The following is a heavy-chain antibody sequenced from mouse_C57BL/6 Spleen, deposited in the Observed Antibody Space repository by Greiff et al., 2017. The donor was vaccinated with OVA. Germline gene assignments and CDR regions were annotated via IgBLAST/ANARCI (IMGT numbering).Heavy chain of an antibody. V-gene: IGHV14-4*01. CDR1: GFNIKDDY. CDR3: TTPVFAY. Sequence: DVHLVESGAELVRPGASVKLSCTASGFNIKDDYMHWVKQRPEQGLEWIGWIDPENGDTEYASKFQGKATITADTSSNTAYLQLSSLTSEDTAVYYCTTPVFAYWGQGTLVTVSA. CDR2: IDPENGDT. J-gene: IGHJ3*01.